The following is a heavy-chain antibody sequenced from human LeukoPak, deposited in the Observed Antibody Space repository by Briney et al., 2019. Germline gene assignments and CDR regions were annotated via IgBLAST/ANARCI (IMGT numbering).Heavy chain of an antibody. Sequence: PGGFLRLSCAASGFTFSSYAMSWVRQAPGKGLEWVANIKQDGSEKYYVDSVKGRFTISRDNAKNSLYLQMSSLRAEDTAVYYCARDPEWHDILTGYYGYWGQGTLVTVSS. CDR2: IKQDGSEK. V-gene: IGHV3-7*01. J-gene: IGHJ4*02. CDR1: GFTFSSYA. CDR3: ARDPEWHDILTGYYGY. D-gene: IGHD3-9*01.